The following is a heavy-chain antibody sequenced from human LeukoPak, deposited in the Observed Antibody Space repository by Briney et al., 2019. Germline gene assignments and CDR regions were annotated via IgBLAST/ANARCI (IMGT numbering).Heavy chain of an antibody. D-gene: IGHD1-26*01. J-gene: IGHJ4*02. CDR3: ARHSVSSPHYFDY. V-gene: IGHV4-61*08. CDR2: IYYSGST. CDR1: GGSISSGDYY. Sequence: SQTLSLTCTVSGGSISSGDYYWSWLRQPPGKGLEWIGFIYYSGSTHYKSSLKSRVTISVDTSKNQFSLRLSSVTAADTAIYYCARHSVSSPHYFDYWGQGTLVTVSS.